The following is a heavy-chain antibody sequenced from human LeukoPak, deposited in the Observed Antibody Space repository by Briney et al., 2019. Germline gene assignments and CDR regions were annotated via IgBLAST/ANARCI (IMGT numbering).Heavy chain of an antibody. V-gene: IGHV4-34*01. D-gene: IGHD6-19*01. J-gene: IGHJ4*02. CDR2: INHSGST. Sequence: SETLSLTCAVYGGSFSGYYWSWIRQPPGKGLEWIGEINHSGSTNYNPSLKSRVTISVDTSKNQFSLKLSSVTAADTAVYYCARSIAVAGLIFDYWGQGTLVTVSS. CDR3: ARSIAVAGLIFDY. CDR1: GGSFSGYY.